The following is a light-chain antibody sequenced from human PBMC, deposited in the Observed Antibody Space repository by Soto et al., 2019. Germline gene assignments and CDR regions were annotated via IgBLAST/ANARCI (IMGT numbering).Light chain of an antibody. CDR3: QQYNNWPYT. Sequence: EILMTQSPDTLSVSPGERATLSCRASESVSTNLAWYQQKPGQSPRLLIYGATTRATGIPARFSGSGSGTEFTFTISSLQSEDFAVYHCQQYNNWPYTFGQGTKLEIK. J-gene: IGKJ2*01. V-gene: IGKV3-15*01. CDR2: GAT. CDR1: ESVSTN.